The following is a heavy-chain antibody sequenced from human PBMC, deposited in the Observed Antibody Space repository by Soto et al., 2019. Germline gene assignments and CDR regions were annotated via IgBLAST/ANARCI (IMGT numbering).Heavy chain of an antibody. V-gene: IGHV3-23*01. CDR3: AKTFWGGAN. Sequence: QPGGSLRLSCRASGFTFSDFAMSWVRQAPGKGLEWVSGVSGNAGTTSYADSVKGRFTISRDNSKNTLYLQMNSLRVEDTAVYYCAKTFWGGANWGQGTLVTVSS. D-gene: IGHD7-27*01. CDR2: VSGNAGTT. J-gene: IGHJ4*02. CDR1: GFTFSDFA.